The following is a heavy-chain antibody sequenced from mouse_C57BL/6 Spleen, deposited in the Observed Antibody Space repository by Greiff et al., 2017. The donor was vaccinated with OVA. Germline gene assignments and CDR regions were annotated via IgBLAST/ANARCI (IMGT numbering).Heavy chain of an antibody. CDR2: IHPNSGST. J-gene: IGHJ1*03. D-gene: IGHD1-1*01. CDR3: AREGYYYGSSYGYFDV. CDR1: GYTFTSYW. Sequence: QVQLKESGAELVKPGASVKLSCKASGYTFTSYWMHWVKQRPGQGLEWIGMIHPNSGSTNYNEKFKSKATLTVDKSSSTAYMQLSSLTSEDSAVYYCAREGYYYGSSYGYFDVWGTGTTVTVSS. V-gene: IGHV1-64*01.